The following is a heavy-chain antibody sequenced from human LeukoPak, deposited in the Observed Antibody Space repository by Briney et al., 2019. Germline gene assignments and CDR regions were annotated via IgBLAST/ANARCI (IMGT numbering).Heavy chain of an antibody. CDR2: IKSKIGGATA. D-gene: IGHD3-10*01. CDR1: GMNFSTAW. CDR3: ATDRAWFDP. J-gene: IGHJ5*02. Sequence: GAPLRLSCATPGMNFSTAWMSWFCQAPGKGLEWVGRIKSKIGGATADYAAPVKDRFTISRDDSKNTLYLQMNSLKTEDTAVYYCATDRAWFDPWGQGTLVTVSS. V-gene: IGHV3-15*01.